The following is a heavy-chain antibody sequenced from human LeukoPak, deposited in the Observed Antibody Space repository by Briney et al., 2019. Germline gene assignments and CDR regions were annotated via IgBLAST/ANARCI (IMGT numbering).Heavy chain of an antibody. CDR3: ARGGIVVVPATDASDY. D-gene: IGHD2-2*01. CDR2: INPSGGST. CDR1: GYTFTSYY. V-gene: IGHV1-46*01. Sequence: ASVKVSCKASGYTFTSYYMHWVRQTPGQGLEWMGIINPSGGSTSYAQKFQGRVTMTRDTSTSTVYMELSSLRSEDTAVHYCARGGIVVVPATDASDYWGEGTLVTVSP. J-gene: IGHJ4*02.